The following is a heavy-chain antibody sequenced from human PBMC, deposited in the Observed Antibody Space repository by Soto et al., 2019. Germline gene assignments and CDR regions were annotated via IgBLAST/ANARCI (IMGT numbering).Heavy chain of an antibody. CDR2: IYYTGTT. V-gene: IGHV4-59*01. Sequence: PSETLSLTCTVSGVSISSSSWSWIRQSPGTGLEWIGYIYYTGTTNYNPSLKRRVTISLDTAKNQFSLNVNSLTTADTAVYFCARGGNRYSNTASGVGGFDFWGQGTLVTVSS. J-gene: IGHJ4*02. D-gene: IGHD5-12*01. CDR3: ARGGNRYSNTASGVGGFDF. CDR1: GVSISSSS.